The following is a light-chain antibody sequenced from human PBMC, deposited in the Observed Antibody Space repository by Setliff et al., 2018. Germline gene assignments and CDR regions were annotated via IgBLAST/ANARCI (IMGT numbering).Light chain of an antibody. J-gene: IGLJ1*01. CDR2: EVS. CDR1: SSDVGGYNY. CDR3: SSYTNTRTAYV. V-gene: IGLV2-14*01. Sequence: QSVLTQPPSASGSPGQSVTISCTGTSSDVGGYNYVSWYQQHPGRAPNLMIYEVSNRPSGVSNRFSGSKSGNTASLTISGLRAEDEADYYCSSYTNTRTAYVFGTGTKVTVL.